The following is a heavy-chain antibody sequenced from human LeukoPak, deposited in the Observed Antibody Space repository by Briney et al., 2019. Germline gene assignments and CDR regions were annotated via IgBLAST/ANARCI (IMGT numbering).Heavy chain of an antibody. CDR1: GGTFSSYA. CDR2: IIPIFGTA. V-gene: IGHV1-69*05. Sequence: ASVKVSCKASGGTFSSYAISWVRQAPEQGLEWMGRIIPIFGTANYAQKFQGRVTITTDESTSTAYMELSSLRSEDTAVYYCARDDGLWFGGYRGFDYWGQGTLVTVSS. CDR3: ARDDGLWFGGYRGFDY. J-gene: IGHJ4*02. D-gene: IGHD3-10*01.